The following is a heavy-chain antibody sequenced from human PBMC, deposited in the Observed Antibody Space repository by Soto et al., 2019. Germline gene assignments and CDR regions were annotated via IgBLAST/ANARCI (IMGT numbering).Heavy chain of an antibody. CDR1: GSSINDYY. D-gene: IGHD2-2*01. CDR2: MHSTGRA. J-gene: IGHJ4*02. CDR3: VRSGHSFEGAM. V-gene: IGHV4-59*01. Sequence: XETLSLTCSVSGSSINDYYGSWVRQPPGKGLEWIGYMHSTGRANSNSSLNSRVSISVDTSKNRFSLSLTSVTPADTAVYYCVRSGHSFEGAMWGRGNLVTVSS.